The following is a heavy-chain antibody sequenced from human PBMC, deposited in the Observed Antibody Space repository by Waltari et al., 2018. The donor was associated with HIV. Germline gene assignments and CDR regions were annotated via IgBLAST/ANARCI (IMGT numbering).Heavy chain of an antibody. J-gene: IGHJ6*02. D-gene: IGHD6-19*01. CDR1: GGSFSGYY. CDR3: ARHFEYSTGWGSVYYGMDV. V-gene: IGHV4-34*01. CDR2: SDRGGSP. Sequence: QVRLQQWGAGLLKPSETLSLTCAMYGGSFSGYYSWTWIRQPPGKGREGGGESDRGGSPNYSPPLKRRATSSRDTSKNQFSLKLTSVTAADTAVYYCARHFEYSTGWGSVYYGMDVWGQGTTVFVSS.